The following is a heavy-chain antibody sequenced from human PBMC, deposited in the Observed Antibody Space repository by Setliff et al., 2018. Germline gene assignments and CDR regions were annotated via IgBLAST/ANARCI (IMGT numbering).Heavy chain of an antibody. CDR2: IYYSGST. Sequence: PSETLSLTCTVSGGSISSSSYYWGWIRQPPGKGLEWIGSIYYSGSTYYNPSLKSRVTISVDTSKNQSSLKLSSVTAADTAVYYCARVNQYSSVWYNYYYGMDVWGQGTTVTVSS. V-gene: IGHV4-39*07. CDR3: ARVNQYSSVWYNYYYGMDV. J-gene: IGHJ6*02. D-gene: IGHD6-19*01. CDR1: GGSISSSSYY.